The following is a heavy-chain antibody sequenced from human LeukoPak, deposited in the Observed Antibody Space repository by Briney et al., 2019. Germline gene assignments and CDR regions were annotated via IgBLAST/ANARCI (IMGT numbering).Heavy chain of an antibody. CDR3: TRVSWRGEIF. V-gene: IGHV3-69-1*02. J-gene: IGHJ4*02. CDR2: ISRGGSPI. CDR1: GGSFSGYF. Sequence: PSETLSLTCAVYGGSFSGYFWNWVRQAPGKGLEWVSSISRGGSPIFYADSVRGRFTTSRDNAKKSLFLQMTSLRAEDTAVYYCTRVSWRGEIFWGQGTLVSVSS. D-gene: IGHD3-3*01.